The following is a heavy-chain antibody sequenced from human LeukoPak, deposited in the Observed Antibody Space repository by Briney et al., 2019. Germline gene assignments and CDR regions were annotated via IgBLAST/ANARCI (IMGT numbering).Heavy chain of an antibody. CDR3: TRAREGYDILTGYFL. V-gene: IGHV3-49*04. Sequence: GRSLRLSCTASGFTFGDYAMSWVRQAPGKWQERVGFIRRKAYGGTTEYAASVKGRFTISRDDSKSIAYLQMNSLKTEDTAVYYCTRAREGYDILTGYFLWGQGTLVTVSS. J-gene: IGHJ4*02. D-gene: IGHD3-9*01. CDR2: IRRKAYGGTT. CDR1: GFTFGDYA.